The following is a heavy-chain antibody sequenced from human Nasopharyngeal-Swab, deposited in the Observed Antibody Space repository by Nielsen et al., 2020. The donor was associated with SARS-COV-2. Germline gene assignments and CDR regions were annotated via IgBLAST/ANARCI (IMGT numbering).Heavy chain of an antibody. CDR2: INTNTGNP. Sequence: WVRQAPGQGLEWMGWINTNTGNPTYAQGFTGRFVFSLDTSVSTAYLQISSLKAEDTAVYYCARDLYSGTKPRFWSGYYGYYYGMDVRGQGTTVTVSS. CDR3: ARDLYSGTKPRFWSGYYGYYYGMDV. D-gene: IGHD3-3*01. V-gene: IGHV7-4-1*02. J-gene: IGHJ6*02.